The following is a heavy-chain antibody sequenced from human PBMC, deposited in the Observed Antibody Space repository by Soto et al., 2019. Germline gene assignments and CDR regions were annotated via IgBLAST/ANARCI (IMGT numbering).Heavy chain of an antibody. CDR2: ISSNGGTT. CDR1: GFTFSSYD. V-gene: IGHV3-64*01. Sequence: EVQLAESGGGMVQPGGSLRLSCVASGFTFSSYDMHWVRQAPGKGLEYVSSISSNGGTTYYGNSVKGRFNISRDNSKNTLYLKMGSLRAEDIAVYYCVRRVSGNYDYWGPGTLVTGSS. D-gene: IGHD1-7*01. CDR3: VRRVSGNYDY. J-gene: IGHJ4*02.